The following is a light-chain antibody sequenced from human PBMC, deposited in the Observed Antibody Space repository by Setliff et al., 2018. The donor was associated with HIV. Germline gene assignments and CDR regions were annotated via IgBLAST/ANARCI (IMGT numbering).Light chain of an antibody. CDR2: DVS. CDR3: SSFRSSNSWV. CDR1: SSDFGAYNF. Sequence: QSALTQPASVSGSPGQSITISCTGTSSDFGAYNFVSWYQQHPGKAPKLMIYDVSNRPSGVSNRFSGSKSGNTASLSISGLQGEDEADYYCSSFRSSNSWVFGGGT. J-gene: IGLJ3*02. V-gene: IGLV2-14*03.